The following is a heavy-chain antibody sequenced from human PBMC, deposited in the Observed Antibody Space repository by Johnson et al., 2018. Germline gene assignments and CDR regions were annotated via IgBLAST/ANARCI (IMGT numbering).Heavy chain of an antibody. J-gene: IGHJ3*01. CDR1: GFSFSNYG. Sequence: VQLVESGGGLVQQGGSLRLSCVASGFSFSNYGLNWVRQAPGKGLDWVSVVYPDGGTKYADSVKGRFTISRDNSKNTLYLKMNSLRAEDTAVYYCAKDGYDDSGSNDGFDLWGRGTLVIVSS. CDR2: VYPDGGT. V-gene: IGHV3-23*04. D-gene: IGHD3-22*01. CDR3: AKDGYDDSGSNDGFDL.